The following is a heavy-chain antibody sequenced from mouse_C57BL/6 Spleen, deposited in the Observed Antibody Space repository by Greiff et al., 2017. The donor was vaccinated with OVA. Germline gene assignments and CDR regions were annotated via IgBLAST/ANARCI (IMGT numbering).Heavy chain of an antibody. CDR3: ARGKNYYGSSYVGYFDV. CDR1: GFTFSSYA. Sequence: EVQLQQSGGGLVKPGGSLKLSCAASGFTFSSYAMSWVRQTPEKRLEWVATISDGGSYTYYPDNVKGRFTISRDNAKNNLYLQMSHLKSEDTAMYYCARGKNYYGSSYVGYFDVWGTGTTVTVSS. J-gene: IGHJ1*03. D-gene: IGHD1-1*01. V-gene: IGHV5-4*01. CDR2: ISDGGSYT.